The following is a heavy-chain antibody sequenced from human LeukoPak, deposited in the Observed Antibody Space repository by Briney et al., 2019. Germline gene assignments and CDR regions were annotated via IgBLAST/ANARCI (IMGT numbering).Heavy chain of an antibody. J-gene: IGHJ6*02. CDR1: GYSFTSYW. D-gene: IGHD2-2*01. CDR3: ARVLGYCSSTSCYVGWEYYYYYGMDV. V-gene: IGHV5-51*01. Sequence: GESLKISCKGSGYSFTSYWIGWVRQMPGKGLEWMGIIYPGDSDTRYSPSLQGQVTISADKSISTAYLQWSSLKASDTAMYYCARVLGYCSSTSCYVGWEYYYYYGMDVWGQGTTVTVSS. CDR2: IYPGDSDT.